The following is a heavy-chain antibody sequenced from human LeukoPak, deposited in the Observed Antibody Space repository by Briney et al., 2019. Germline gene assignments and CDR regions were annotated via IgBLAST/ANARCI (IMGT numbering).Heavy chain of an antibody. V-gene: IGHV7-4-1*02. CDR2: INTNTGNP. D-gene: IGHD5-18*01. Sequence: ASVKVSCKASGYTFTSYAMNWVRQAPGQGLEWMGWINTNTGNPTYAQGFTGRFVFSLDTSVSTAYLQISSLKAEDTAVYYCAMGYSSGPSDMDVWGKGTTVTVSS. J-gene: IGHJ6*03. CDR3: AMGYSSGPSDMDV. CDR1: GYTFTSYA.